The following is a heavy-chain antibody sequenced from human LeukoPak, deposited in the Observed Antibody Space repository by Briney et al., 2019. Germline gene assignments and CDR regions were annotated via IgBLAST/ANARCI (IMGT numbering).Heavy chain of an antibody. CDR3: ARGKEPDRYDAFDI. V-gene: IGHV4-30-4*01. CDR2: IYYSGST. J-gene: IGHJ3*02. Sequence: SQTLSLTCTVSGGSISSGDYYWSWIRQPPGKGLEWIGYIYYSGSTYYNPSLKSRVTISVDTSKNQFSLKLSSVTAADTAVYYCARGKEPDRYDAFDIWGQGTMVTVSS. CDR1: GGSISSGDYY. D-gene: IGHD1-26*01.